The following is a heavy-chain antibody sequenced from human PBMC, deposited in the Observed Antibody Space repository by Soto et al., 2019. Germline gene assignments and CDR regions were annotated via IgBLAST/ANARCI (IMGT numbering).Heavy chain of an antibody. Sequence: GGSLRLSCAASGFTFSNAWTSWVRQAPGKGLEWVGRIKSKTDGGTTDYAAPVKGRFTISRDDSKNTLYLQMNSLKTEDTAVYYCTTEAHSSGWYSTYYYYGMDVWGQGTTVTVSS. CDR3: TTEAHSSGWYSTYYYYGMDV. D-gene: IGHD6-19*01. CDR1: GFTFSNAW. V-gene: IGHV3-15*01. CDR2: IKSKTDGGTT. J-gene: IGHJ6*02.